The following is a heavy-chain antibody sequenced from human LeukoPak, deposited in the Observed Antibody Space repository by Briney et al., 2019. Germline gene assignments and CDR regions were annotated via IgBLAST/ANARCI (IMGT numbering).Heavy chain of an antibody. V-gene: IGHV1-2*02. D-gene: IGHD3-3*01. J-gene: IGHJ4*02. CDR2: INPNSGGT. Sequence: GASVKVSCKASGYSFTGYYLHWVRQAPGQGLEWMGWINPNSGGTKYAQKFQGRVSMTRDTSINTAYVELNRLRPDDTAVYFYARDYDTIFGVILPFDYWGQGTLVTVSS. CDR1: GYSFTGYY. CDR3: ARDYDTIFGVILPFDY.